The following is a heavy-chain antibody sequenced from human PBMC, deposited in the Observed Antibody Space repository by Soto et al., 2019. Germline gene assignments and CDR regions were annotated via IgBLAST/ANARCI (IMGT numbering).Heavy chain of an antibody. Sequence: ASVKVSCKASGYTFTSYYMHWVRQAPGQGLEWMGIINPSGGSTSYAQKFQGRVTMTRDTSTSTVYMELSSLRSEDTAVYYGARGGGDIVHKIRRVPPEYWGQGTLVTVSS. D-gene: IGHD5-12*01. V-gene: IGHV1-46*01. J-gene: IGHJ4*02. CDR3: ARGGGDIVHKIRRVPPEY. CDR1: GYTFTSYY. CDR2: INPSGGST.